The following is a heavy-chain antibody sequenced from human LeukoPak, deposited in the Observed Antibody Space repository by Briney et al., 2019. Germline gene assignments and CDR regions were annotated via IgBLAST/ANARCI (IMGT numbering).Heavy chain of an antibody. D-gene: IGHD3-9*01. CDR1: GFTFSSYS. CDR3: ARGDILTGYRQS. V-gene: IGHV3-21*04. J-gene: IGHJ5*02. CDR2: ISSSSSYI. Sequence: PGGSLRLSCAASGFTFSSYSMNWVRQAPGKGLEWVSSISSSSSYIYYADSVKGRFTISRDNAKNSLYLQMNSLRAEDTAVYYCARGDILTGYRQSWGQGTLVTVSS.